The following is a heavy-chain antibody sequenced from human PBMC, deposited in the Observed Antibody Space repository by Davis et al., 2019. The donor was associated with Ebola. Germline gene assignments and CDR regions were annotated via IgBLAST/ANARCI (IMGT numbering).Heavy chain of an antibody. J-gene: IGHJ5*02. CDR2: ISGSGGST. V-gene: IGHV3-23*01. CDR1: GFTFSSYA. Sequence: GESLKISCAASGFTFSSYAMSWVRQAPGKGLEWVSAISGSGGSTYYADSVKGRFTISRDNSKNTLYLQMNSLRAEDTAVYYCARVTMVQGALFDPWGQGTPVTVSS. CDR3: ARVTMVQGALFDP. D-gene: IGHD3-10*01.